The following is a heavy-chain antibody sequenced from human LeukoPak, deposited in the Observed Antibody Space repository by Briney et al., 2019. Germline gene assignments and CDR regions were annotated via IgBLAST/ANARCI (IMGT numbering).Heavy chain of an antibody. V-gene: IGHV4-30-4*08. CDR2: IYYSGST. Sequence: SETLSLTCTVSGGSISSGDYYWSWIRQPPGKGLEWIGYIYYSGSTYYNPSLKSRVTISVDASKNQFSLKLSSVTAADTAVYYCAGIKRFLEWLGYYWGQGTLVTVSS. D-gene: IGHD3-3*01. J-gene: IGHJ4*02. CDR1: GGSISSGDYY. CDR3: AGIKRFLEWLGYY.